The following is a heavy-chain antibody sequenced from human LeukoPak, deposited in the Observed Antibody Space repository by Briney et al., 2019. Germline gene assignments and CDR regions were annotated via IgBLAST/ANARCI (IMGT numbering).Heavy chain of an antibody. CDR3: ARVRYTSGLYYFDY. J-gene: IGHJ4*02. Sequence: ASVKVSCKASGYTFITSGMSWVRQAPGQGLEWMGWINSNTGNPTYAQGFTGRFVFSWDTSVSTAYLQISSLKAEDTAVYYCARVRYTSGLYYFDYWGQGTLVTVSS. CDR1: GYTFITSG. D-gene: IGHD6-19*01. V-gene: IGHV7-4-1*02. CDR2: INSNTGNP.